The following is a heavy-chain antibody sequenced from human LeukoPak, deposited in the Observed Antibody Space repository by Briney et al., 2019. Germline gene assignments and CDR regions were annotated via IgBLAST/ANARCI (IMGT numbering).Heavy chain of an antibody. CDR2: IIPIFGTA. CDR1: GGIFSSYT. CDR3: AGPPPNSATIASYFDY. J-gene: IGHJ4*02. V-gene: IGHV1-69*05. D-gene: IGHD5/OR15-5a*01. Sequence: SVKVSCKASGGIFSSYTITWVRQAPGQGLEWMGGIIPIFGTANYAQKFQGRVTITTDESTSTAYMELSSLRSEDTAVYYCAGPPPNSATIASYFDYWGQGTLVTVSS.